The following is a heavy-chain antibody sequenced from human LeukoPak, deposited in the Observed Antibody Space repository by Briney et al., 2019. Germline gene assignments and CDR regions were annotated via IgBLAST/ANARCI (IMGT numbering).Heavy chain of an antibody. Sequence: GGSLRLSCAASGFTFSSYGMHWVRQAPGKGLEWVAVIWYDGSNKYYADSVKGRFTISRDNSKNTLYLQMNSLRAEDTAVYYCTRGNYYDSSGYYVYYYYMDVWGKGTTVTVSS. CDR2: IWYDGSNK. J-gene: IGHJ6*03. V-gene: IGHV3-33*01. D-gene: IGHD3-22*01. CDR3: TRGNYYDSSGYYVYYYYMDV. CDR1: GFTFSSYG.